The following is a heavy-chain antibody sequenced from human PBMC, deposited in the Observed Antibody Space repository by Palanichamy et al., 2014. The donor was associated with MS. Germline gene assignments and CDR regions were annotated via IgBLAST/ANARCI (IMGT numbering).Heavy chain of an antibody. CDR1: GFTFSSYW. D-gene: IGHD3-22*01. V-gene: IGHV3-7*03. CDR3: ARKAAYDSSGYFSRVVNQYYYYGMDV. CDR2: IKQDGSEK. J-gene: IGHJ6*02. Sequence: LVEVWGEGVGPAWGVPSRLSCAASGFTFSSYWMSWVRQAPGKGLEWVANIKQDGSEKYYVDSVKGRFTISRVNAKNSLYLQMNSLRAEDTAVYYCARKAAYDSSGYFSRVVNQYYYYGMDVWGQGTTVTVSS.